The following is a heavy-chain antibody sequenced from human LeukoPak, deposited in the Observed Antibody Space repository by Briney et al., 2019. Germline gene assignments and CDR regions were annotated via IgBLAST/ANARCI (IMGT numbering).Heavy chain of an antibody. D-gene: IGHD6-19*01. CDR2: ISGSGGST. J-gene: IGHJ5*02. CDR3: AKGPNPRGVAVAEGWFDP. Sequence: PGGSLRLSCAASGFTFSSYAMSWVRQAPGKGLEWVSAISGSGGSTYYADSVKCRFTMSRDNSKNTLYLQMNSLRAEDTAVYYCAKGPNPRGVAVAEGWFDPWGQGTLVTVSS. CDR1: GFTFSSYA. V-gene: IGHV3-23*01.